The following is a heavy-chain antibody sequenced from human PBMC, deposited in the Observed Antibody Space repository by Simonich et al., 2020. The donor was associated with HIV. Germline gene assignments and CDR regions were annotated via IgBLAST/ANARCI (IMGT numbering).Heavy chain of an antibody. D-gene: IGHD2-2*01. CDR1: GGSFSGYY. Sequence: QVQLQQWGAGLLKPSETLSLTCAVYGGSFSGYYWSWIRQPPGKGLEGIGEINHSGSTNYNPSIKSRVTISVDTSKNQFSLKLSSVTAADTAVYYCARGFYQRLYYFDYWGQGTLVTVSS. J-gene: IGHJ4*02. CDR2: INHSGST. CDR3: ARGFYQRLYYFDY. V-gene: IGHV4-34*01.